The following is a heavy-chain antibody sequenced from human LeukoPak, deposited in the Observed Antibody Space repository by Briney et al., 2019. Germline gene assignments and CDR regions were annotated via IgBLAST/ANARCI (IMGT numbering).Heavy chain of an antibody. V-gene: IGHV3-74*01. CDR3: AREPRYYGSGTGFDY. CDR2: INSDGSST. J-gene: IGHJ4*02. CDR1: GFTFSSYW. Sequence: GGSLRLSCAASGFTFSSYWMHWVRQAPGKGLVWVSRINSDGSSTSYADSVKGRFTISRDNAKNTLYLRMNSLRAEDTAVYYCAREPRYYGSGTGFDYWGQGTLVTVSS. D-gene: IGHD3-10*01.